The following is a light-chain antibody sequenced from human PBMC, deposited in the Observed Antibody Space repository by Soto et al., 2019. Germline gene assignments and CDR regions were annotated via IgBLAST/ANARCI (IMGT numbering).Light chain of an antibody. Sequence: ASVKKKVTITCRASQGISSWLAWYQQKPGKAPKLLIYAASSLQSGVPSRFSGSGSGTDFTITITSLESDDCVTADCQFGNRLPMTFGQGTRLEI. V-gene: IGKV1-12*01. CDR3: QFGNRLPMT. CDR1: QGISSW. CDR2: AAS. J-gene: IGKJ5*01.